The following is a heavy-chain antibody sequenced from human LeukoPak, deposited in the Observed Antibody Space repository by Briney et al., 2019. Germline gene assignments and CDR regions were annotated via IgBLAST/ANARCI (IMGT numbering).Heavy chain of an antibody. D-gene: IGHD2-21*01. CDR2: ISYDGSNK. CDR1: GFTFSSYG. Sequence: GGSLRLSCAASGFTFSSYGMHWVRQAPGKGLEWVAVISYDGSNKYYADSVKGRFTISRDNSKNTLYPQMNSLRAEDTAVYYCAKDHREFPFLSFLDYWGQGTLVTVSS. J-gene: IGHJ4*02. V-gene: IGHV3-30*18. CDR3: AKDHREFPFLSFLDY.